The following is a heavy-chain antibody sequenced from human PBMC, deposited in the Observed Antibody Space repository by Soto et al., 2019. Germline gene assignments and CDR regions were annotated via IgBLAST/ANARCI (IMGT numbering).Heavy chain of an antibody. J-gene: IGHJ4*02. Sequence: GGSLRLSCAASGFTFSSYWMHWVRQAPGKGLVWVSRINSDGSSTNYADSVKGRFTISRDNAKNTPYLQMNSLRAEDTAVYYCAKGYSGYDYAYWGQGTLVTVSS. V-gene: IGHV3-74*01. CDR1: GFTFSSYW. CDR3: AKGYSGYDYAY. D-gene: IGHD5-12*01. CDR2: INSDGSST.